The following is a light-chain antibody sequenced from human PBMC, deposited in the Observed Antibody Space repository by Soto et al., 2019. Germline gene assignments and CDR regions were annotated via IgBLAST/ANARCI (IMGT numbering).Light chain of an antibody. CDR2: EVS. CDR1: SSDVGGYNY. Sequence: QSVLTQPASVSGSPGQSITISCTGTSSDVGGYNYVSWYQQHPGKAPKLMIYEVSNRPSGVSFRFSGSKSGNTASLTISGLQAEDEADYYCSSYTSRTTYVIGTGTKFTVL. V-gene: IGLV2-14*01. J-gene: IGLJ1*01. CDR3: SSYTSRTTYV.